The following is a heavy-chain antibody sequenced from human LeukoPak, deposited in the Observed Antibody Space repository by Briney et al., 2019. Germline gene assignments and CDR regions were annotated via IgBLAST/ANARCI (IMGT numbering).Heavy chain of an antibody. CDR1: GGSFSGYY. V-gene: IGHV4-34*01. J-gene: IGHJ6*03. CDR3: ARHGIIMTTHYYMDV. Sequence: PSETLSLTCAVYGGSFSGYYWSWIRQPPGKGLEWIGEINHSRSTNYNPSLKSRVTISIDTSKNQFSLKLSSVTAADTAVYYCARHGIIMTTHYYMDVWGKGTTVTISS. D-gene: IGHD4-11*01. CDR2: INHSRST.